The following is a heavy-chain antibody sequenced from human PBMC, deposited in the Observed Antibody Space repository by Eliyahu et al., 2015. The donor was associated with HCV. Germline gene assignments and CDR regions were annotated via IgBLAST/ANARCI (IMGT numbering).Heavy chain of an antibody. V-gene: IGHV3-43*02. CDR1: GFTLDDYA. CDR2: ISGDGGST. CDR3: AKVVLNYDFWSAIRAYYGMDV. Sequence: EVQLVESGGGVVQPGGSLRLSCAAXGFTLDDYAIPWXRQAPGKGLEWVSLISGDGGSTYYADSVKGRFTISRDNSKNSLYLQMNSLRTEDTALYYCAKVVLNYDFWSAIRAYYGMDVWGQGTTVTVSS. D-gene: IGHD3-3*01. J-gene: IGHJ6*02.